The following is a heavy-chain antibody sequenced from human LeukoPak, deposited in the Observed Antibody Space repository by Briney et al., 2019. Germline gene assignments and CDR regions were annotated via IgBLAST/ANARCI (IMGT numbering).Heavy chain of an antibody. Sequence: SETLSLTCTVSGGSVSSSSYYWSWIRQPPGKGLEWIGYIYYSGSTNYNSSLKSRVTISVDTSKNQFSLKLSSVTAADTAVYYCARDFSSSWYAFDYWGQGILVTVSS. CDR3: ARDFSSSWYAFDY. D-gene: IGHD6-13*01. V-gene: IGHV4-61*01. CDR2: IYYSGST. CDR1: GGSVSSSSYY. J-gene: IGHJ4*02.